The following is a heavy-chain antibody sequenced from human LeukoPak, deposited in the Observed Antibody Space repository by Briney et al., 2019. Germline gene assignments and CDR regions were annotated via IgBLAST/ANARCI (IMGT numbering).Heavy chain of an antibody. CDR3: ARRAGAYSHPYDY. V-gene: IGHV3-23*01. Sequence: PGGTLRLSCAASGFTFSSYAMSWVRQAPGRGLEWVSAISGSGGSTYYADSVKGRFTISRDNSKNTLYLQMNSLRAEDTAVYYCARRAGAYSHPYDYWGQGTLVTVSS. CDR1: GFTFSSYA. J-gene: IGHJ4*02. CDR2: ISGSGGST. D-gene: IGHD4/OR15-4a*01.